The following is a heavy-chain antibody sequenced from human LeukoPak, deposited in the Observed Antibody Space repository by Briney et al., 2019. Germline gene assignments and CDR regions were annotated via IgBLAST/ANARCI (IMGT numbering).Heavy chain of an antibody. CDR3: ATGLWTFGS. CDR2: IKQDGSEK. V-gene: IGHV3-7*03. D-gene: IGHD2-21*01. J-gene: IGHJ4*02. CDR1: GFTFSSYW. Sequence: GGSLRLSCAASGFTFSSYWMSWVRQAPWKGLEWVANIKQDGSEKNYVGFVKGRFTISRDNAKNSLFLQMNSLRAEDTAVYHCATGLWTFGSWGQGTLVTVSS.